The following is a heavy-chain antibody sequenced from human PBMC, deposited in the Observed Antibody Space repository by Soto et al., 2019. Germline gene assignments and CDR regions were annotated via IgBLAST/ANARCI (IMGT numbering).Heavy chain of an antibody. CDR1: GGSISSYY. V-gene: IGHV4-59*01. J-gene: IGHJ4*02. CDR3: ARDRGYDGGLDY. D-gene: IGHD5-12*01. Sequence: PSETLSLTCTVSGGSISSYYWSWIRQPPGKGLEWIGYIYYSGSTNYNPSLKSRVTISVDTSKNQFSLKLSSVTAADTAVYYCARDRGYDGGLDYWGQGTLVTVSS. CDR2: IYYSGST.